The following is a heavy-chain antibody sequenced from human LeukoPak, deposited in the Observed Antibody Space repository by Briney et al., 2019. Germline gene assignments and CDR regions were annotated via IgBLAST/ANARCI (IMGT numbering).Heavy chain of an antibody. V-gene: IGHV3-30-3*01. CDR2: ISYDGSNK. J-gene: IGHJ3*02. CDR1: GFTLSSYA. CDR3: ARDLERDIWFGELDI. Sequence: GGSLRLSCAASGFTLSSYAMHWVRQAPGKGLEWVAVISYDGSNKYYADPVKGRFTISRHNSKNTLYLQMNSLRAEDTAVYYCARDLERDIWFGELDIWGQGTMVTVSS. D-gene: IGHD3-10*01.